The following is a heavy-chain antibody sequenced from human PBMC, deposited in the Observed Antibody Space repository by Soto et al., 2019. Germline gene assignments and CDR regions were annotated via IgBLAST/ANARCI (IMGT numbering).Heavy chain of an antibody. J-gene: IGHJ4*02. V-gene: IGHV3-30-3*01. D-gene: IGHD6-19*01. CDR1: GFTFSGHA. Sequence: QVQLVESGGGVVQAGTSLRLSCAASGFTFSGHAMHWVRQAPGKGLEWVAAISNDGTYRGYADSVKGRFNMSRDNSKNTMNLQMDRLSFEDAAVYECGRDVAVAGTRGTIDYWGQGTQVTVSS. CDR2: ISNDGTYR. CDR3: GRDVAVAGTRGTIDY.